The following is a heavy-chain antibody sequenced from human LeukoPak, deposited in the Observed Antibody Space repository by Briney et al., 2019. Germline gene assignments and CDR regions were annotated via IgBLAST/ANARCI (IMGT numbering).Heavy chain of an antibody. Sequence: SETLSLTCTVSGGSISSYYWSWIRQPAGKGLEWIGRIYTSGSTNYNPSLKSRVTISVDRSKNQFSLKLSSVTAADTAVYYCARAGGYSYGSPLLYNWFDPWGQGTLVTVSS. J-gene: IGHJ5*02. CDR2: IYTSGST. CDR1: GGSISSYY. CDR3: ARAGGYSYGSPLLYNWFDP. V-gene: IGHV4-4*07. D-gene: IGHD5-18*01.